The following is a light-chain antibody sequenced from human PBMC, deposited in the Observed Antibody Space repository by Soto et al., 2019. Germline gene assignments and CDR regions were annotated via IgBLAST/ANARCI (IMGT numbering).Light chain of an antibody. Sequence: QPVLTQPPSVSGAPGQRVTISCTGSSSKIGAGYDVHWYQQLPGTAPKLLIYGNSNRPSGVPDRFSGSKSGTSASLAITGLQAEDEADYYCQSYDSSLSGSRVFGGGTKVTVL. CDR3: QSYDSSLSGSRV. CDR1: SSKIGAGYD. V-gene: IGLV1-40*01. J-gene: IGLJ3*02. CDR2: GNS.